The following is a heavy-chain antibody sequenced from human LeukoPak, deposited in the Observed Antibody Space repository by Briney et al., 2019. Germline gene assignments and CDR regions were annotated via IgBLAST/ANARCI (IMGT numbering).Heavy chain of an antibody. CDR1: GFTFSSYA. CDR3: ARNGFYYDFWSGYTPESYYFDY. CDR2: ISYDGSNK. V-gene: IGHV3-30*01. J-gene: IGHJ4*02. D-gene: IGHD3-3*01. Sequence: GGSLRLSCAASGFTFSSYAMHWVRQAPGKGLEWVAVISYDGSNKYYADSVKGRLTISRDNSKNTLYLQMNSLRAEDTAVYYCARNGFYYDFWSGYTPESYYFDYWGQGTLVTVSS.